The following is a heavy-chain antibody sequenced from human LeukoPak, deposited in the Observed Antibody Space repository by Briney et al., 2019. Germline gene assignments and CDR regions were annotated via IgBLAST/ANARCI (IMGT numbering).Heavy chain of an antibody. D-gene: IGHD1-26*01. CDR1: GFTFSSYS. Sequence: GGSLRLSCAASGFTFSSYSMNWVRQAPGKGLEWVSYISTSSSMIYYADSVKGRFTISRDNARNSVYLQMASLRVEDTAVYYCARDPVEWELLLDYWGQGTLVTVSS. J-gene: IGHJ4*02. V-gene: IGHV3-48*04. CDR3: ARDPVEWELLLDY. CDR2: ISTSSSMI.